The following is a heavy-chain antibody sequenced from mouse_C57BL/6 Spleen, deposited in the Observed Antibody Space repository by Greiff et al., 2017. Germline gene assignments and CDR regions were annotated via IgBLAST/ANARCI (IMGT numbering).Heavy chain of an antibody. CDR2: IYPGNSDT. CDR1: GYTFTSYW. J-gene: IGHJ2*01. CDR3: TRWDYGSSYDNYFGG. V-gene: IGHV1-5*01. D-gene: IGHD1-1*01. Sequence: EVQLQQSGTVLARPGASVKMSCKTSGYTFTSYWMHWVKQRPGQGLEWIGAIYPGNSDTSYNQKFKGKATLTAVTSASTAYMKLSSLTNEDSAVYYCTRWDYGSSYDNYFGGWGQGTTLSVAS.